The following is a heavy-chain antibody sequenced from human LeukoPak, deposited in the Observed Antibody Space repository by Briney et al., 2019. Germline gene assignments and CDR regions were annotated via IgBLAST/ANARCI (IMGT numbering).Heavy chain of an antibody. Sequence: GGSLRLSCAASGFTFSSYAMHWVRQAPGKGLEWVAVISYDGSNKYYADSVKGRFTISRDNSKNTLYLQMNSLRAEDTAVYYCAKAGEADAYYYYSMDVWGQGTTVTVSS. CDR1: GFTFSSYA. CDR3: AKAGEADAYYYYSMDV. CDR2: ISYDGSNK. J-gene: IGHJ6*02. D-gene: IGHD5-24*01. V-gene: IGHV3-30-3*01.